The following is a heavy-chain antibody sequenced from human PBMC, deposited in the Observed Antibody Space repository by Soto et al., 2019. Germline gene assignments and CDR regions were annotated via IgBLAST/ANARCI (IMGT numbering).Heavy chain of an antibody. J-gene: IGHJ4*02. V-gene: IGHV1-8*01. CDR3: AREHSSRWRFDY. CDR2: MNPNSGNT. Sequence: QVQLVQSGAEVKKPGASVKVSCKASGYTFTSYDINWVRQATGQGLEWMGWMNPNSGNTGYAQKFQGGVTMTRNTPISTADMELSSLRSEDTAVDYWAREHSSRWRFDYWGQGTLVTVSS. CDR1: GYTFTSYD. D-gene: IGHD6-13*01.